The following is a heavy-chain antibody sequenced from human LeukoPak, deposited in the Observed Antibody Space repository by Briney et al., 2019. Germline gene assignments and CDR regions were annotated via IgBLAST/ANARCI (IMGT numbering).Heavy chain of an antibody. CDR2: INWNGGST. J-gene: IGHJ4*02. D-gene: IGHD5-18*01. CDR1: GFTFDDYG. V-gene: IGHV3-20*04. Sequence: GGSLRLSCAASGFTFDDYGMSWVRQAPGKGLEWVSGINWNGGSTGYADSVKGRFTISRDNAKNSLYLQMNSLRAEDTALYYCTKQLWSATHSLWTSFDYWGQGTLVTVSS. CDR3: TKQLWSATHSLWTSFDY.